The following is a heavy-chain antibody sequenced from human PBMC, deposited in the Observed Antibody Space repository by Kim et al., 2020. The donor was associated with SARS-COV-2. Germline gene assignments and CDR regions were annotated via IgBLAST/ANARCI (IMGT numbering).Heavy chain of an antibody. CDR3: ARAYCSGGSCPYDY. V-gene: IGHV4-61*02. Sequence: TPSLKSRVTISVDTSTTQFSLKLSSLTSADTAVYYCARAYCSGGSCPYDYWGQGTLVTVSS. J-gene: IGHJ4*02. D-gene: IGHD2-15*01.